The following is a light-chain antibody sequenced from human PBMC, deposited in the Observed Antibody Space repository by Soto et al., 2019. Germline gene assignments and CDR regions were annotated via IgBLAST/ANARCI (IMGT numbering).Light chain of an antibody. Sequence: QSALTQPPSASGSPGQSVTISCTGTSSDVGGYNYVPWYQQHPGKAPKLMIYEVSKRPSGVPDRFSGSKSGNTASLTVSGLQAEDEADYYCSSYAGSNNFVFGTGTRSRS. CDR1: SSDVGGYNY. J-gene: IGLJ1*01. CDR3: SSYAGSNNFV. V-gene: IGLV2-8*01. CDR2: EVS.